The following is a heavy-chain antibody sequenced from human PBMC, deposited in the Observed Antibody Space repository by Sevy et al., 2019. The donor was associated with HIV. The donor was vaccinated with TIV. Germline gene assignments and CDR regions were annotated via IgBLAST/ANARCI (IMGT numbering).Heavy chain of an antibody. V-gene: IGHV3-23*01. J-gene: IGHJ4*02. CDR3: AKDSAYYDSSGYYTDGGYFDY. D-gene: IGHD3-22*01. Sequence: GGSLRLSCAASGFTFSSYAMSWVRQAPGKGLEWVSAISGSGGSTCYADSVKGRFTISRDNSKNTLYLQMNSLRAEDTAVYYCAKDSAYYDSSGYYTDGGYFDYWGQGTLVTVSS. CDR1: GFTFSSYA. CDR2: ISGSGGST.